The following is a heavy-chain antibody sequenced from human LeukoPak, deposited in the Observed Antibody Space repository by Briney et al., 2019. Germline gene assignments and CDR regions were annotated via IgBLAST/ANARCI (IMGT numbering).Heavy chain of an antibody. Sequence: PGGSLRLSCAASGFTFTDHYIVWVRQAPGKGLEWGGRIRNKAHGYTTQYAASVQGRFTFSRDDSTNSLYLQMNSLKTEDTAVYYCSREVNGDWFDPWGQGTLVTVSS. J-gene: IGHJ5*02. CDR1: GFTFTDHY. V-gene: IGHV3-72*01. CDR3: SREVNGDWFDP. D-gene: IGHD2-8*01. CDR2: IRNKAHGYTT.